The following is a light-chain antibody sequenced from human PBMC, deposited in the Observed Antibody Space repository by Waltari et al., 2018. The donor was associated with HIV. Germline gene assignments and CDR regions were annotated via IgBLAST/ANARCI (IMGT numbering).Light chain of an antibody. CDR2: EVS. CDR1: SSDLGGSNL. Sequence: QSALTQPASVSGSPGQSITISCTRTSSDLGGSNLLSWYQQHPGKAPKLMIYEVSKRPSGVSNRFSGSKSGNTASLTISGLQAEDEADYYCCAYAGSTTYVIFGGGTKLTVL. V-gene: IGLV2-23*02. J-gene: IGLJ2*01. CDR3: CAYAGSTTYVI.